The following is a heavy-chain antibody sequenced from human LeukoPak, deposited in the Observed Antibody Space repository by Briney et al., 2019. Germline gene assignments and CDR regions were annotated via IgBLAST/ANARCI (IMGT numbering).Heavy chain of an antibody. CDR2: IYTSGST. D-gene: IGHD3-3*01. V-gene: IGHV4-4*07. CDR1: GGSISSYY. Sequence: SETLSLTCTVSGGSISSYYWSWIRQPAGKGLEWIGRIYTSGSTNYNPSLKSRVTMSVDTSKNQFSLKLSSVTAADTAVYYCASTSSGYYEIRDYFDYWGQGTLVTVSS. CDR3: ASTSSGYYEIRDYFDY. J-gene: IGHJ4*02.